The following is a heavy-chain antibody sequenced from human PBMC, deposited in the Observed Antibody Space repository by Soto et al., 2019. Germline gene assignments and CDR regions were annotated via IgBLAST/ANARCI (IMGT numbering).Heavy chain of an antibody. J-gene: IGHJ4*02. CDR2: IYWDDDK. D-gene: IGHD1-26*01. CDR1: GFSISTSGVG. Sequence: QITLKESGPTLVKHTQTLTLTCTFSGFSISTSGVGVDWIRQPPGKALESLALIYWDDDKFYSPSMKSRLAIYKDTSKNLVVLTVTNMDSVDTGSYYCAHSSLGATLDFWGQGTLVTVSS. V-gene: IGHV2-5*02. CDR3: AHSSLGATLDF.